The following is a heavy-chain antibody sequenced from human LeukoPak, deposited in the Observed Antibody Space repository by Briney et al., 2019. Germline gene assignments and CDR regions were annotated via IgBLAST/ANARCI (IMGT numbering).Heavy chain of an antibody. CDR3: AKDFGYYDFDY. V-gene: IGHV3-30*18. CDR1: GFTFSSYG. D-gene: IGHD3-22*01. Sequence: PGGSLRLSCAASGFTFSSYGMHWVRQAPGKGLEWVAVISYDGSNKYYADSVKGRFTISRDNSKNTLYLQMNSLRAEDTAVYYCAKDFGYYDFDYWGQGTLVTVSS. CDR2: ISYDGSNK. J-gene: IGHJ4*02.